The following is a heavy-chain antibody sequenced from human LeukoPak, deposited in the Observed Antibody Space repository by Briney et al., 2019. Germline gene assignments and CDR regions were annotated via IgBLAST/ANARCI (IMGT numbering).Heavy chain of an antibody. CDR2: IYYSGST. D-gene: IGHD1-1*01. J-gene: IGHJ6*03. CDR1: GGSISSSSYY. V-gene: IGHV4-39*07. Sequence: SETLSLTCTVSGGSISSSSYYWGWIRQPPGKGLEWIGSIYYSGSTYYNPSLKSRVTISVDTSKNQFSLKLSSVTAADTALYHCARVLRLERPYYYYYMDVWGKGTTVTISS. CDR3: ARVLRLERPYYYYYMDV.